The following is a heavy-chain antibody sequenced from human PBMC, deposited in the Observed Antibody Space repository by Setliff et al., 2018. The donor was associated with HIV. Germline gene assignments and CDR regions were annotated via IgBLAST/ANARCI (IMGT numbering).Heavy chain of an antibody. CDR1: GFSFSDYF. CDR2: ISGSGGVM. J-gene: IGHJ6*03. Sequence: GESLKISCAVSGFSFSDYFMTWIRQAPGKGLEWVSYISGSGGVMAYADSVKGRFTISRDNAKNSMYLQMNSLRVEDTATYYCARARGSVGYYGSGTMYHMDVWGKGTTVTVSS. V-gene: IGHV3-11*01. D-gene: IGHD3-10*01. CDR3: ARARGSVGYYGSGTMYHMDV.